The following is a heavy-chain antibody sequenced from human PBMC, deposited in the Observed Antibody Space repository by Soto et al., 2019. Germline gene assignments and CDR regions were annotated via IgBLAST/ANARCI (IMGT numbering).Heavy chain of an antibody. J-gene: IGHJ4*02. V-gene: IGHV4-34*01. CDR2: INHSGST. Sequence: KASETLSLTCAVYGGSFSGYYWSWIRQPPGKGLEWIGEINHSGSTNYNPSLKSRVTISVDTSKNQFSLKLSSVTAADTAVYYCARGPPLTMVRGVMYYFDYWGQGTLVTVSS. CDR3: ARGPPLTMVRGVMYYFDY. CDR1: GGSFSGYY. D-gene: IGHD3-10*01.